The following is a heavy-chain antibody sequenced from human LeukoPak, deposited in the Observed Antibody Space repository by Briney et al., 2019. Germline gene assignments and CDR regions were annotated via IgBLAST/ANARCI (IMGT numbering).Heavy chain of an antibody. J-gene: IGHJ5*02. CDR2: IDDDGSGA. CDR3: ARIGPSGSGSYFFLDP. Sequence: GGSLRLSCAASGFTFSAYWMHWVRQAPGMGLVWVSRIDDDGSGASCADSVKGRFTISRDNARNTLYLQMNSLRVEDTAVYYCARIGPSGSGSYFFLDPWGQGTPVTVSS. CDR1: GFTFSAYW. V-gene: IGHV3-74*01. D-gene: IGHD3-10*01.